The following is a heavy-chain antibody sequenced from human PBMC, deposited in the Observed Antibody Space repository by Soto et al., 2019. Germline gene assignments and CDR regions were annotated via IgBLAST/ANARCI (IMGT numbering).Heavy chain of an antibody. J-gene: IGHJ5*02. D-gene: IGHD2-15*01. CDR3: ARWHCSGGSCYLWFDP. V-gene: IGHV1-69*01. Sequence: QVQLVQSGAEVKKPGSSVKVSCKASGGTFSSYAISWVRQAPGQVLEWMGGIIPIFGTANYAQQFQGRVTITADESTSTAYMELSSLRSEDTAVYYCARWHCSGGSCYLWFDPWGQGTLVTVSS. CDR2: IIPIFGTA. CDR1: GGTFSSYA.